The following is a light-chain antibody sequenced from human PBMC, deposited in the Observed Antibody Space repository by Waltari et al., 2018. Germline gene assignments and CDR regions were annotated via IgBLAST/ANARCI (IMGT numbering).Light chain of an antibody. J-gene: IGLJ1*01. CDR1: SRDVGAYNL. V-gene: IGLV2-8*01. CDR3: CSFACSLYV. Sequence: QSALTQPPSASGSPGQSVTISCTGSSRDVGAYNLVSWYQQRPGRAPKLLIYEVPKRPSGVPSRFSGSKSGNTASLTVSGLQAEDEGDYYCCSFACSLYVFGTATKVTVL. CDR2: EVP.